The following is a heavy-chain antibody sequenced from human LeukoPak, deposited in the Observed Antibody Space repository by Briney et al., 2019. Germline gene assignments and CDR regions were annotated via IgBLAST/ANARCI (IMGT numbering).Heavy chain of an antibody. CDR1: GFTFSPYS. D-gene: IGHD3-10*02. J-gene: IGHJ5*02. CDR3: ANDRGPYVAIDNNWFDP. V-gene: IGHV3-23*01. CDR2: ISGSGTRT. Sequence: AGSLRLSCVPAGFTFSPYSMNWVSQAPENLLEWVSSISGSGTRTSYADSVKVRFTPSTGNSKTTLYLQMNSLRAEDTAVYYCANDRGPYVAIDNNWFDPWGQGTLVTVSS.